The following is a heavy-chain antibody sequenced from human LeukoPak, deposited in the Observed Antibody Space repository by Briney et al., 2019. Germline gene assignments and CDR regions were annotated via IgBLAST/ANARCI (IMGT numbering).Heavy chain of an antibody. CDR3: ATMGATNFDH. V-gene: IGHV1-2*02. CDR2: INPNSGGT. J-gene: IGHJ4*02. CDR1: GYTFTDYY. Sequence: GASVKVSCKASGYTFTDYYIHLVPQAPGQGLEWLGWINPNSGGTHYAQKFQDRVIMTRDTSIRTAYMEVSRLGSDDTAEYYCATMGATNFDHWGQGTLVTVSS. D-gene: IGHD1-26*01.